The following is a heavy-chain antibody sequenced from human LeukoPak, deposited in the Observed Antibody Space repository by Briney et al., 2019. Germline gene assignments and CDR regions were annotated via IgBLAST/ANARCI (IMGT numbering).Heavy chain of an antibody. Sequence: GGSLRLSCAASGFTFSSYAMHWVRQAPGKGLEWVAVISYDGSNKYDADSVKGRFTISRDNSKNTLYLQMNSLRAEDTAVYYCAKDQGSKYCGGDCPGYFDYWGQGTLVTVSS. CDR3: AKDQGSKYCGGDCPGYFDY. CDR2: ISYDGSNK. J-gene: IGHJ4*02. V-gene: IGHV3-30-3*01. D-gene: IGHD2-21*01. CDR1: GFTFSSYA.